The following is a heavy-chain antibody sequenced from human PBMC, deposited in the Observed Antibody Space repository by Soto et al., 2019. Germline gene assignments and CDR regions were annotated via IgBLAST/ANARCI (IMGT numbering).Heavy chain of an antibody. V-gene: IGHV1-69*12. J-gene: IGHJ6*02. D-gene: IGHD4-4*01. Sequence: QVQLVQSGAEVKKPGSSVKVSCKASGGTFSSYAISWVRQAPGQGLEWMGGLIPIFGTADYAQKFQGRVTITADESPSKAYMELSSLRSDDTAVYYCATHTVVTPGNYYSGMDVWGQGTTVTVSS. CDR1: GGTFSSYA. CDR2: LIPIFGTA. CDR3: ATHTVVTPGNYYSGMDV.